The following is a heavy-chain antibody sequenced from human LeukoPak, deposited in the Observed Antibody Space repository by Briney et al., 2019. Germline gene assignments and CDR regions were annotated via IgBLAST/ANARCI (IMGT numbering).Heavy chain of an antibody. CDR1: GFTFSSYA. CDR2: ISGSGGST. CDR3: AKDPSYYDSSGYYWNYFDY. Sequence: GGSLRLSCSASGFTFSSYAMRWVRQAPGKGLEWVSAISGSGGSTYYADSVKGRFTISRDNSKHTLYLQMNSLRAEDTAVYYCAKDPSYYDSSGYYWNYFDYWGQGTLVTVS. D-gene: IGHD3-22*01. V-gene: IGHV3-23*01. J-gene: IGHJ4*02.